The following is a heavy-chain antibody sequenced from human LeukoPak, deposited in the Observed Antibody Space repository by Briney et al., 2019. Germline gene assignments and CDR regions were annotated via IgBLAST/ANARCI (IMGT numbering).Heavy chain of an antibody. CDR2: INPSGGST. Sequence: ASVKVSCKASGYTFTSYYMHWVRQAPGQGLEWMGIINPSGGSTSYAQKFQGRVTMTRDTSTSTVYMELSSLRSEDTAVYYCARDSEFGYCGGGSCYDFDYWGQGTLVTVSS. J-gene: IGHJ4*02. CDR1: GYTFTSYY. D-gene: IGHD2-15*01. CDR3: ARDSEFGYCGGGSCYDFDY. V-gene: IGHV1-46*01.